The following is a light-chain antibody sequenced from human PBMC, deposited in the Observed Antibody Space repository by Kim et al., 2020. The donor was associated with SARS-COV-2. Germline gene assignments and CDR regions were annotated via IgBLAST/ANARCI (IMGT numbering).Light chain of an antibody. J-gene: IGKJ2*01. CDR3: QYYARLLYT. CDR2: GIS. V-gene: IGKV3-20*01. Sequence: EIVLTQSPGTLSLSPGESATLSCRASQDVTNNYVAWYQQRPGQAPRLLIYGISKRATGIPDRFSGSGSGTDFTLTIDRLEPEDFVVYYCQYYARLLYTFGQGTKLEI. CDR1: QDVTNNY.